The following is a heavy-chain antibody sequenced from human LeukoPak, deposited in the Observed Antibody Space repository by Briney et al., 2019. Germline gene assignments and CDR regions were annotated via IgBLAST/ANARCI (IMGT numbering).Heavy chain of an antibody. D-gene: IGHD3-3*01. V-gene: IGHV4-34*01. Sequence: PSETLSLTCAVYGGSFSGYYWSWIRQPPGKGLEWIGEINHSGSTNYNPSLKSRVTISVDTSKNQFSLKLSSVTAADTAVYYCARGRNYDFWSGQKKNAFDIWGQGTTVTVSS. CDR3: ARGRNYDFWSGQKKNAFDI. CDR2: INHSGST. J-gene: IGHJ3*02. CDR1: GGSFSGYY.